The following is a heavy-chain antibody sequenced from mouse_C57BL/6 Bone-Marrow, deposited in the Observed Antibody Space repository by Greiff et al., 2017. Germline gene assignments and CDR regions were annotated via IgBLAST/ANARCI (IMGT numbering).Heavy chain of an antibody. D-gene: IGHD2-4*01. CDR2: INPYNGGT. V-gene: IGHV1-19*01. Sequence: EVQLQQSGPVLVKPGASVKMSCKASGYTFTDYYMNWVKQSHGKSLEWIGVINPYNGGTSYNQKLKGKATLTVDKSSSTAYMELNSLTSEDSAVYYCARRRGLGLRRGSWFAYWGQGTLVTVSA. CDR1: GYTFTDYY. CDR3: ARRRGLGLRRGSWFAY. J-gene: IGHJ3*01.